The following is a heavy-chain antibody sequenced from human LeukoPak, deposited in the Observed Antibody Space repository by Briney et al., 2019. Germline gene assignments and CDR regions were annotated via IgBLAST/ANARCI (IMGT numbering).Heavy chain of an antibody. D-gene: IGHD6-19*01. CDR3: ARDVDSSGWYWYHWFDP. Sequence: SETLSLTCTVSGGSISSYHWSWIRQPAGKGLEWIGRIYTSGSTNYNPSLKSRVTMSVDTSKNQFSLKLSSVTAADTAVYYCARDVDSSGWYWYHWFDPWGQGTPVTVSS. CDR1: GGSISSYH. V-gene: IGHV4-4*07. CDR2: IYTSGST. J-gene: IGHJ5*02.